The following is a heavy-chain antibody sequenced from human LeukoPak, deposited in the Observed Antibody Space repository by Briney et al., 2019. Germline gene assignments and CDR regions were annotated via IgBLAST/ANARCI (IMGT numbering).Heavy chain of an antibody. CDR3: ARPPEEGPWYNWFDP. Sequence: GGSLRLSCAASGFIFSTYWMSWVRQAPGKGLEWVANIKEDGSEKYYVDSVKGRFTISRDNAKNSLYLQMNSLRAEDTAVYYCARPPEEGPWYNWFDPWGQGTLVTVSS. CDR1: GFIFSTYW. V-gene: IGHV3-7*01. CDR2: IKEDGSEK. J-gene: IGHJ5*02. D-gene: IGHD2-15*01.